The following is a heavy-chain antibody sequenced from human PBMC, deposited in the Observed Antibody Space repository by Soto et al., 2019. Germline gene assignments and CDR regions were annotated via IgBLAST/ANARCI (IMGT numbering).Heavy chain of an antibody. CDR1: GFTLSTYV. CDR3: ARGPEQLVHGVFDY. J-gene: IGHJ4*02. V-gene: IGHV3-23*01. CDR2: IGAGGGGT. Sequence: GGSLSLSCAASGFTLSTYVITWVSQTPGKGLEWVSGIGAGGGGTYYADSVKGRFTISRDNSKNTLYLQMDSLRAEDTAVYYCARGPEQLVHGVFDYWGQGTLVTVSS. D-gene: IGHD6-6*01.